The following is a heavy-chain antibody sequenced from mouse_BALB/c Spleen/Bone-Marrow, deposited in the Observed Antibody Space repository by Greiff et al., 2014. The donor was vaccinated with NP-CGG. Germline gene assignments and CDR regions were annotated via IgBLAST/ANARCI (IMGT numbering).Heavy chain of an antibody. CDR2: IYPGNSDT. D-gene: IGHD3-1*01. Sequence: VQLKESGTVLARPGAAVKMSCKASGYTFSNYWMHWVKQRPGQGLEWIGTIYPGNSDTTYNQKFKVKAKLTAVTSTSTAYMELSSLTNEDSAVYYCTTLARSDFDYWGQGTTLTVSS. V-gene: IGHV1-5*01. CDR1: GYTFSNYW. CDR3: TTLARSDFDY. J-gene: IGHJ2*01.